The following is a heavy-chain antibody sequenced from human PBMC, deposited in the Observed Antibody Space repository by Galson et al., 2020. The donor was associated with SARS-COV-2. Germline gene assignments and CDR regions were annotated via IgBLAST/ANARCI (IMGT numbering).Heavy chain of an antibody. V-gene: IGHV4-30-4*01. J-gene: IGHJ3*02. CDR2: IYYSGST. D-gene: IGHD3-22*01. Sequence: SQTLSLTCTVPGGSISSGDYYWSWIRQPPGKGLEWIGYIYYSGSTYYNPSLKSPVTISVDTSKKQFSLKLSSVTAADTAVYYCARLDSSGYRAGAAFDIWGQGTMVTVSS. CDR1: GGSISSGDYY. CDR3: ARLDSSGYRAGAAFDI.